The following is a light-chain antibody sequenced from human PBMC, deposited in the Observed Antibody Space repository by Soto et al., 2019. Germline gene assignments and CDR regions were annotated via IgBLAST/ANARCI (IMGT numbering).Light chain of an antibody. CDR3: QQYNSYS. CDR2: HAS. J-gene: IGKJ1*01. Sequence: DIQLSHSPSTLPASVGGRISIICRASQSISNWLAWYQQKPGTAPKVLIYHASNLQSGVPSRFSGSGSGTEFTLTISSLQPDDFATYYCQQYNSYSFGQGTKVDNK. V-gene: IGKV1-5*02. CDR1: QSISNW.